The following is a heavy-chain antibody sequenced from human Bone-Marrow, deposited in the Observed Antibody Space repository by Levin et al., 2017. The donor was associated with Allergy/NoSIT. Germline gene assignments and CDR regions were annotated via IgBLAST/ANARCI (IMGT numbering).Heavy chain of an antibody. D-gene: IGHD3-16*01. CDR1: GFSLYDHA. Sequence: GGSLRLSCVASGFSLYDHAVSWVRQAPGKGPEWVADITKTGSNTHYADSVRGRFSISRDTSTNTVHLQMTSLRAADTALYYCAKHGGFDSWGQGTLVTVSS. J-gene: IGHJ4*02. V-gene: IGHV3-23*01. CDR2: ITKTGSNT. CDR3: AKHGGFDS.